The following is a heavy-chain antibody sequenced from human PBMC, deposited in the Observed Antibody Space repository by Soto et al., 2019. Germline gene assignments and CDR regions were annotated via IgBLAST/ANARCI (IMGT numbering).Heavy chain of an antibody. CDR1: GFIASTTF. Sequence: LRLSCAASGFIASTTFMCWVRQAPGKGLEWVSFIYTGGDTYYADSVKGRFTTSRDDSKNTVYLHMNSLRADDTAVYYCARDPASTSHYGLDVWGQGTTVTSP. V-gene: IGHV3-53*01. CDR3: ARDPASTSHYGLDV. CDR2: IYTGGDT. J-gene: IGHJ6*02. D-gene: IGHD2-2*01.